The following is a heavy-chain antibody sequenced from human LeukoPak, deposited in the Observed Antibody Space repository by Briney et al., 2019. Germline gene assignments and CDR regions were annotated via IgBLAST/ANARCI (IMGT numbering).Heavy chain of an antibody. CDR3: ARILGTTDAFDI. Sequence: PGGSLRLSCAASGFTINNNYMTWVRQAPGKGLEWVSVSYSGGSSYYTDSVKGRFTMSRDSSKNTVNLQMNILTVEDTAVYYCARILGTTDAFDIWSQGTMVTVSS. CDR2: SYSGGSS. CDR1: GFTINNNY. D-gene: IGHD2/OR15-2a*01. J-gene: IGHJ3*02. V-gene: IGHV3-53*01.